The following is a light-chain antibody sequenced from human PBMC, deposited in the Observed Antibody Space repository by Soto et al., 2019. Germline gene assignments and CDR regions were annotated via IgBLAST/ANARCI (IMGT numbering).Light chain of an antibody. J-gene: IGKJ1*01. CDR2: GAF. V-gene: IGKV3-20*01. CDR3: QQYGSSPRT. Sequence: EIVLTQSPATLSLSPGERATFSCRSSQSVSSNYLAWYQQKPGQAPRLLIYGAFKRATGIPDRFSGSGSGTDFTLTISRMEPEDFAVYCCQQYGSSPRTLGQGTKVDIK. CDR1: QSVSSNY.